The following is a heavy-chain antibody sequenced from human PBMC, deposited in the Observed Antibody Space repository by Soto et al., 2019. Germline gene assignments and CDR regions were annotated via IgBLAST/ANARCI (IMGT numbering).Heavy chain of an antibody. J-gene: IGHJ4*02. V-gene: IGHV1-2*02. CDR3: GRGRAPGPSCDY. CDR2: INPKGGRT. CDR1: GNIFTDYY. Sequence: QVQLVQSGAEVKKPGASVKVSCKASGNIFTDYYMHWVRQAPGQGLEWLGWINPKGGRTHFAQKFQGRVTMTWDTSISTGYMHRSSLTSDATALYFCGRGRAPGPSCDYWGQGTQVTVSS.